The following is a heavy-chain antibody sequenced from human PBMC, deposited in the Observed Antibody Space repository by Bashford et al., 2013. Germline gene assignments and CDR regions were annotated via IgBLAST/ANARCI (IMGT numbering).Heavy chain of an antibody. CDR3: AKVSPDYYDTSGYHEMDY. D-gene: IGHD3-22*01. CDR2: ISNDGSNK. V-gene: IGHV3-30*18. Sequence: VRQAPGKGLEWVAVISNDGSNKYYADSVKGRFTISRDNSKSTLYLQMNSLRPEDTAVYYCAKVSPDYYDTSGYHEMDYWGQGTLVTVSS. J-gene: IGHJ4*02.